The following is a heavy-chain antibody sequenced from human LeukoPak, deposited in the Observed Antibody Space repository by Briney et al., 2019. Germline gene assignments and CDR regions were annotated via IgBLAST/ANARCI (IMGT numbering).Heavy chain of an antibody. CDR2: ITAGGATT. V-gene: IGHV3-23*01. J-gene: IGHJ4*02. CDR3: AKSAARSLDNGEDY. CDR1: GFTFNSYS. D-gene: IGHD3-10*01. Sequence: GGSLRLSCAASGFTFNSYSMHWVRQAPGKGLDWVSSITAGGATTYYADSVKGRFTISRDNSKNTLYLQMNSLRAEDTAVYYCAKSAARSLDNGEDYWGQGTLVTVSS.